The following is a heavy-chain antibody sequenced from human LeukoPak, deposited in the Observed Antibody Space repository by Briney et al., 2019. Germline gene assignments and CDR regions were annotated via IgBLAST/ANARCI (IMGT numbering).Heavy chain of an antibody. CDR2: ISSSGSTI. D-gene: IGHD6-19*01. CDR1: GFTFSDYY. CDR3: VRDWETYSSGWLYSDY. V-gene: IGHV3-11*04. Sequence: KPGGSLRLSCAASGFTFSDYYMSWIRQAPGKGLEWVSYISSSGSTIYYADSVKGRFTISRDNAKNSLYLQMNSLRAEDTAIYYCVRDWETYSSGWLYSDYWGQGTLVTVSS. J-gene: IGHJ4*02.